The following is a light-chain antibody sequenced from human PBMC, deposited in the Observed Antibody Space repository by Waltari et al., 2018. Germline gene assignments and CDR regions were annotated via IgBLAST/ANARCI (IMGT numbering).Light chain of an antibody. CDR2: GIN. V-gene: IGLV1-40*01. CDR1: GSNLGAGYD. Sequence: QSVLTQPPSVSGAPGQRVTISCTGSGSNLGAGYDVHWYQQIPGKAPKLLIYGINTRPPWVPARFSGSQAGTSASLAITGLQADDEADYYCQSYDTSLSVVFGGGTKLTVL. J-gene: IGLJ2*01. CDR3: QSYDTSLSVV.